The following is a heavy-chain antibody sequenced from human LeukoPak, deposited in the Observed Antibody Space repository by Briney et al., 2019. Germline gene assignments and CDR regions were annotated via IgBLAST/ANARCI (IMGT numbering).Heavy chain of an antibody. V-gene: IGHV1-58*02. CDR2: IVVASGNT. CDR3: AAAPIEMQQRGFDY. Sequence: SVKVSCKASGFTFTNSAMQWVRQARGQRLEWIGWIVVASGNTKYAQKFQERVTITRDMSTSTAYMELSSLRPEDTVVYYCAAAPIEMQQRGFDYWGQGTLVTVSS. J-gene: IGHJ4*02. D-gene: IGHD5-24*01. CDR1: GFTFTNSA.